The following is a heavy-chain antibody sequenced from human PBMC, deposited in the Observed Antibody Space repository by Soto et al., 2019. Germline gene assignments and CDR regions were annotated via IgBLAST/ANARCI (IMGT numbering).Heavy chain of an antibody. CDR3: ARVGAGPYYDILTGYDAFDI. CDR2: INHSGST. J-gene: IGHJ3*02. Sequence: SETLSLTCAVYGGSFSGYYLSWIRQPPGKGLEWIGEINHSGSTNYNPSLKSRVTISVDTSKNQFSLKLSSVTAADTAVYYCARVGAGPYYDILTGYDAFDIWGQGTMVTVSS. D-gene: IGHD3-9*01. V-gene: IGHV4-34*01. CDR1: GGSFSGYY.